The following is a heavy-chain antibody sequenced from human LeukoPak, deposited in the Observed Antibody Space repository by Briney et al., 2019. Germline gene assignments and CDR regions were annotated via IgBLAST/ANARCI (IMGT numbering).Heavy chain of an antibody. V-gene: IGHV3-21*04. D-gene: IGHD2-15*01. Sequence: GGSLRLSCAASGFTFSSYTINWVRQAPGKGLEWVSSISSSSIYIYYADSLKGRFTISRDNAKNSIYLQMNSLRAEDKAVYYCARRYCSGGSCYDWFDSWGQGTLVTVSS. CDR3: ARRYCSGGSCYDWFDS. J-gene: IGHJ5*01. CDR1: GFTFSSYT. CDR2: ISSSSIYI.